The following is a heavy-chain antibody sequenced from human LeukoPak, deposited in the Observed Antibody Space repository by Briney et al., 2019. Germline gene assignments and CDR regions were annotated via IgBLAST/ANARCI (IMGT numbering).Heavy chain of an antibody. V-gene: IGHV4-30-4*01. CDR2: IYYSGRT. CDR1: GGSISSGDYY. CDR3: ARATDVYSFDY. J-gene: IGHJ4*02. Sequence: PSETRSLTCTVSGGSISSGDYYCSWIRQPPGKGLEWIGYIYYSGRTYYNPSLKSRVTISVDTSKNQFSLKLRSVTAADTAVYYCARATDVYSFDYWGQGTLVTVSS.